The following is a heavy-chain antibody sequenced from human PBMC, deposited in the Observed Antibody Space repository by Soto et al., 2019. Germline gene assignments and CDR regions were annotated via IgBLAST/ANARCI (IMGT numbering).Heavy chain of an antibody. V-gene: IGHV3-53*01. D-gene: IGHD1-26*01. CDR3: AKIYSGSSPLQY. Sequence: EVQLVESGGGLIQPGGSLRLSCAASGFTVSSTYMSWVRQAPGKGLEWVSVIYSGGSTFYADSVKGRFTISRDNSKNTLYRHMNSLRAEDTAVYYCAKIYSGSSPLQYWGQGTLVTVSS. CDR1: GFTVSSTY. J-gene: IGHJ4*02. CDR2: IYSGGST.